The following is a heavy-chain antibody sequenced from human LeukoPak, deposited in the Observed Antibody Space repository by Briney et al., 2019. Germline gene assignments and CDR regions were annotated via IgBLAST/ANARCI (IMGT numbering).Heavy chain of an antibody. CDR1: EFPFSSNW. Sequence: PGGSLRLFCAASEFPFSSNWMSWVRQAPGRGLEWVAIIKPDGSEKYYMDSLKGRFTISRDNAQNSLYLQMNSLRVEDTAVYYCASTANNWFDPWGQGTLVTVSS. CDR2: IKPDGSEK. V-gene: IGHV3-7*05. CDR3: ASTANNWFDP. J-gene: IGHJ5*02. D-gene: IGHD5-18*01.